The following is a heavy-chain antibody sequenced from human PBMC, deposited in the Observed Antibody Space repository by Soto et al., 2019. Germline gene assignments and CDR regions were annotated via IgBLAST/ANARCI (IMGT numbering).Heavy chain of an antibody. Sequence: GESLKISCAASGFTFSSYAMSWVRQAPGKGLEWVSAISGSGGSTYYADSVKGRFTISRDNSKNTLYLQMNSLRAEDTAVYYCANGFHRYCSGGSCYEYFQHWGQGTLVTVSS. CDR3: ANGFHRYCSGGSCYEYFQH. CDR2: ISGSGGST. V-gene: IGHV3-23*01. CDR1: GFTFSSYA. D-gene: IGHD2-15*01. J-gene: IGHJ1*01.